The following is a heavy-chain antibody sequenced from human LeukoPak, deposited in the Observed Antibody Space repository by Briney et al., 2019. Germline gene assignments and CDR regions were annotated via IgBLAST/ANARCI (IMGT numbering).Heavy chain of an antibody. J-gene: IGHJ4*02. V-gene: IGHV3-23*01. D-gene: IGHD2-2*01. CDR1: GFTFSSCA. CDR2: ISGSGGST. CDR3: AKSVPVFPRPALPLDY. Sequence: GGSLRLSCAASGFTFSSCAMSWVRQAPGKGLEWVSAISGSGGSTYYADSVKGRFTISRDNSKNTLYLQMNSLRAEDTAVYYCAKSVPVFPRPALPLDYWGQGTLVTVSS.